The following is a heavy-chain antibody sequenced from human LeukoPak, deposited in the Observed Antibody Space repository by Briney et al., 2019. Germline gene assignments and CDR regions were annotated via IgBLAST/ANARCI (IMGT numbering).Heavy chain of an antibody. Sequence: SGTLSLTCTASGGSINSDYYSWIRQPPGKGLEWIGYINYSGNTNYNPSLKSRVIMAVDRSKNQLSLKVSSVTAADTAMYHCARHRPGERRFDPWGQGALVIVSS. CDR1: GGSINSDY. CDR2: INYSGNT. D-gene: IGHD3-16*01. J-gene: IGHJ5*02. V-gene: IGHV4-59*08. CDR3: ARHRPGERRFDP.